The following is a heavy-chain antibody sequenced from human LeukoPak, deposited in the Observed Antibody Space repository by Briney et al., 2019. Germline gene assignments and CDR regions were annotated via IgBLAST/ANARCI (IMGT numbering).Heavy chain of an antibody. D-gene: IGHD6-6*01. Sequence: SETLSLTCTVSGGSISSYYWTWIRQPPGKGLGLEWIGYIYYSGGTNYNPSLKSRVTMSIDTTKNQVSLKLSSVTAADTAVYYCARLWDSSSSLDYWGQGTLVTVSS. CDR2: IYYSGGT. V-gene: IGHV4-59*08. CDR3: ARLWDSSSSLDY. J-gene: IGHJ4*02. CDR1: GGSISSYY.